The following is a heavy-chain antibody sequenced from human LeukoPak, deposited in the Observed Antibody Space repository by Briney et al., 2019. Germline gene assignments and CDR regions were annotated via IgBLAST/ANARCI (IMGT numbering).Heavy chain of an antibody. CDR2: IYYTGST. CDR1: GGSISAYY. V-gene: IGHV4-59*08. D-gene: IGHD6-19*01. CDR3: ARIFYSSGWYYLDY. Sequence: SETLSLTCTVSGGSISAYYWTWFRQPRGMGLEWIGYIYYTGSTNYNPSLKSRATISIDTSKNQFSLKLSSVTAADTAVYYCARIFYSSGWYYLDYWGQGTLVTVPS. J-gene: IGHJ4*02.